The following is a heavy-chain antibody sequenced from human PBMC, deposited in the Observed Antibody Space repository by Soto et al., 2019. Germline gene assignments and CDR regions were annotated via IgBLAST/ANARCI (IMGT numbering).Heavy chain of an antibody. CDR3: AKVGESRVGANDAFDI. CDR2: ISGSGGST. Sequence: EVQLLESGGGLVQPGGSLRLSCAASGFTFSSYAMSWVRQAPGKGLEWVSAISGSGGSTYYADSVKGRFTISRDNSKNRLYLQMNSLRAEDTAVYYCAKVGESRVGANDAFDIWGQGTMVTVSS. J-gene: IGHJ3*02. D-gene: IGHD1-26*01. CDR1: GFTFSSYA. V-gene: IGHV3-23*01.